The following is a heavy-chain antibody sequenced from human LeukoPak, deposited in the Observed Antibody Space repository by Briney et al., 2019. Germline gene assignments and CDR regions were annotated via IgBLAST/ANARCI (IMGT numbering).Heavy chain of an antibody. CDR2: INPNSGGP. V-gene: IGHV1-2*02. D-gene: IGHD4/OR15-4a*01. CDR1: RYTLTVHY. Sequence: ASLRVSCKASRYTLTVHYIHWVRQAPEQGLEWLGWINPNSGGPNYAQKFQGRVTMTRDTSISTAYMELSRLTSDDTAVYYCARDGSTMTIDIDYWGQGILVTVSS. CDR3: ARDGSTMTIDIDY. J-gene: IGHJ4*02.